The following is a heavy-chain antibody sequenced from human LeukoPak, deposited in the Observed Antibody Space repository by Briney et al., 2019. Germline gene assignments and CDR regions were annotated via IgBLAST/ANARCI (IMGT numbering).Heavy chain of an antibody. D-gene: IGHD6-19*01. CDR1: GGSISSYY. V-gene: IGHV4-4*07. CDR2: IYTSGST. CDR3: ARVSVAGPRGYFDC. Sequence: PSETLSLTCTVSGGSISSYYWSWIRQPAGKGLEWIGRIYTSGSTNYNPSLKSRVTMSVDTSKNQFSLKLSSVTAADTAVYYCARVSVAGPRGYFDCWGQGTLVTVSS. J-gene: IGHJ4*02.